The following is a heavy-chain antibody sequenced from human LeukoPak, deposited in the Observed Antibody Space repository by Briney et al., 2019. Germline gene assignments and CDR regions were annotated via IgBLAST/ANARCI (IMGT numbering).Heavy chain of an antibody. V-gene: IGHV3-30*02. CDR3: AKLPAIGAGYYYYGMDV. CDR2: IRYDGSNK. CDR1: GFTFSSYG. Sequence: GGSLRLSRAASGFTFSSYGMHWVREAPGKGLEWVAFIRYDGSNKYYADSVKGRFTISRDNSKNTLYLQMNSLRAEDTAVYYCAKLPAIGAGYYYYGMDVWGQGTTVTVSS. D-gene: IGHD2-21*01. J-gene: IGHJ6*02.